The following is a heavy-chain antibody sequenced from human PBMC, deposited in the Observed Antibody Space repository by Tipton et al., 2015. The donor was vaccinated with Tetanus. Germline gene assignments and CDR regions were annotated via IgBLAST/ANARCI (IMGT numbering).Heavy chain of an antibody. CDR3: AKGQDNYDILTGYLSRDDY. CDR1: GFTFSSYA. D-gene: IGHD3-9*01. V-gene: IGHV3-23*01. CDR2: ISGSGGST. Sequence: GSLRLSCAASGFTFSSYAMSWVRQAPGKGLEWVSAISGSGGSTYYADSVKGRFTISRDNSKNTLYLQMNSLRAEDTAVYYCAKGQDNYDILTGYLSRDDYWGQGTLVTVSS. J-gene: IGHJ4*02.